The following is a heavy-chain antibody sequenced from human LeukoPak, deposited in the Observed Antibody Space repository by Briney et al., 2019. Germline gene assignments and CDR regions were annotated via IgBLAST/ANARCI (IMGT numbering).Heavy chain of an antibody. CDR1: GYTFTSYY. J-gene: IGHJ5*02. CDR2: INPSGGST. Sequence: GASVKVSCKASGYTFTSYYMHWVRQAPGQGLEWMGIINPSGGSTSYAQKFQGRVNITRDTSRSTVYMELSSLRSEDTAVYYCARAFGVVTSLDPWGQGTLVTVSS. CDR3: ARAFGVVTSLDP. D-gene: IGHD3-3*01. V-gene: IGHV1-46*03.